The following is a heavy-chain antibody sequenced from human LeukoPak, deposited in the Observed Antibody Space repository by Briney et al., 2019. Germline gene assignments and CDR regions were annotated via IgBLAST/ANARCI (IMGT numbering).Heavy chain of an antibody. CDR3: ARDIRGYYDSSGYFVPLDY. CDR1: GGTFSSYA. Sequence: SVKVSCKASGGTFSSYAISWVRQAPGQGLEWMGRIIPILGIANYAQKFQGRVTITADKSTSTAYMELSSLRSEDTAVYYRARDIRGYYDSSGYFVPLDYWGQGTLVTVSS. J-gene: IGHJ4*02. D-gene: IGHD3-22*01. CDR2: IIPILGIA. V-gene: IGHV1-69*04.